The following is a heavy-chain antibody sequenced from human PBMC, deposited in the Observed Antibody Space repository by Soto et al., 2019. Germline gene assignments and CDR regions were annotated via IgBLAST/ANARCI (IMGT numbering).Heavy chain of an antibody. CDR3: ASGVEYYYGSGPNAFDI. J-gene: IGHJ3*02. V-gene: IGHV3-66*01. CDR2: IYSGGST. CDR1: GFTVSSNY. D-gene: IGHD3-10*01. Sequence: GGSLRLSCAASGFTVSSNYMSWVRQAPGKGLEWVSVIYSGGSTYYADSVKGRFTISRDNSKNTLYLQMNSLRAEDTAVYYCASGVEYYYGSGPNAFDIWGQGTMVTVSS.